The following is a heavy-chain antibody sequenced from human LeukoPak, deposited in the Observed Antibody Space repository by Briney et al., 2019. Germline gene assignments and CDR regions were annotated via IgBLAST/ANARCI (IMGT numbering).Heavy chain of an antibody. CDR1: GGSISGYY. J-gene: IGHJ4*02. CDR2: IAYTGST. Sequence: WQTLSLTCTVSGGSISGYYWTWIRQPPGKGLEWIAYIAYTGSTNYNPSLKRRVTISLDTSRNQFSLKLSSVTAADTAVYYCARSSYSDRSGYQFDNWGQGTLVTVPS. V-gene: IGHV4-59*08. D-gene: IGHD3-22*01. CDR3: ARSSYSDRSGYQFDN.